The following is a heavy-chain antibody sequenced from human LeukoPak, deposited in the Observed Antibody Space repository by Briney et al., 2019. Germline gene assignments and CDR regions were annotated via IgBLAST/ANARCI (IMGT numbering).Heavy chain of an antibody. CDR1: GFTVSSNH. Sequence: PGGSLRLSCEASGFTVSSNHMSWFRQAPGKGLEWVSVIYSGGSTHYADSVKGRFTISRDNSKNTLYLQMNSLRAEDTAVYYCARGYDSSGYYSAEYFQHWGQGTLVTVSS. CDR3: ARGYDSSGYYSAEYFQH. V-gene: IGHV3-66*02. J-gene: IGHJ1*01. D-gene: IGHD3-22*01. CDR2: IYSGGST.